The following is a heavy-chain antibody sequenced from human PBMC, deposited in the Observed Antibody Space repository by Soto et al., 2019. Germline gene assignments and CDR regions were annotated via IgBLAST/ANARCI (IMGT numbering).Heavy chain of an antibody. CDR1: GNSISGTSSF. J-gene: IGHJ4*02. Sequence: SKTLSLTCTVSGNSISGTSSFWAWIRQPPGKNLEWIGSVYYTGSTYYNSSLKSRVSISIDTSKNQFSLSLNSVTAADTAVYYCTRRVRSTGLLDYWGQGALVTVSS. V-gene: IGHV4-39*01. CDR2: VYYTGST. D-gene: IGHD4-4*01. CDR3: TRRVRSTGLLDY.